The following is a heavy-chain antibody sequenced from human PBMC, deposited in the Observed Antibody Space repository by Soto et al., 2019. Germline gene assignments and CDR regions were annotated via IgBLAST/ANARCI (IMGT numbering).Heavy chain of an antibody. CDR3: APHYPDSSGYFDH. Sequence: QVQLVQSGTEVKKPGASVKVSCKASGYMFTGNYMHWVRQAPGQGLEYMGWINPNSGATNYAQKFQGRVTMTWDTSISTGYVELSRLRSDGTAVYYCAPHYPDSSGYFDHWGQGTLVTVPS. J-gene: IGHJ4*02. D-gene: IGHD3-22*01. CDR2: INPNSGAT. V-gene: IGHV1-2*02. CDR1: GYMFTGNY.